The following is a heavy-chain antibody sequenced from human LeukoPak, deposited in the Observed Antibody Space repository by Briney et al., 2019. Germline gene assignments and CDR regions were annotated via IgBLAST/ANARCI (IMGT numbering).Heavy chain of an antibody. CDR1: DGSVSSYY. J-gene: IGHJ4*02. V-gene: IGHV4-59*02. CDR2: IYYSGST. CDR3: ARAIVGRLIRRGGNPYSEG. Sequence: KPSETLSLTCSVSDGSVSSYYWSWIRQPPGKGLEWIGYIYYSGSTNHDPSLNSRVTFSVDTAKNQFSLRLTSVTAADTAVYYCARAIVGRLIRRGGNPYSEGWGKGPLVTVSS. D-gene: IGHD1-26*01.